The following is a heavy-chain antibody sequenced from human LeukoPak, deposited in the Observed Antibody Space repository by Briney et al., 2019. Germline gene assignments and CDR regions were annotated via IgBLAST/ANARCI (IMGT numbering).Heavy chain of an antibody. Sequence: ETLSLTCTVSGGSISSYYWSWIRQPPGKGLEWVSAVRGSGTDTDYADSVKGRFSISRDNSKNTLFLQMNSLRADDTAVYYCARGRGVLGYNFFDFWGQGTHVTVSS. D-gene: IGHD5-24*01. CDR2: VRGSGTDT. J-gene: IGHJ4*02. CDR3: ARGRGVLGYNFFDF. CDR1: GGSISSYY. V-gene: IGHV3-23*01.